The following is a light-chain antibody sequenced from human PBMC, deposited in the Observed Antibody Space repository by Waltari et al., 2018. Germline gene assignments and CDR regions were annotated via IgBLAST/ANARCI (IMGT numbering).Light chain of an antibody. CDR3: MQSTKDRT. Sequence: DIVMTQTPLSLPVTPGEPASISCSSSQSLLHSNGNTYLHWYLQKPGQSPRLLIYKVTNRESGVPDRFSGSGSGTDFTLKISRVEPEDVGVYYCMQSTKDRTFGQGTKVEIK. CDR1: QSLLHSNGNTY. CDR2: KVT. V-gene: IGKV2D-29*02. J-gene: IGKJ1*01.